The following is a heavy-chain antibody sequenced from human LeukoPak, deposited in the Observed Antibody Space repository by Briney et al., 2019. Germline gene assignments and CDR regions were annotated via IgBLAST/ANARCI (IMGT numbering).Heavy chain of an antibody. V-gene: IGHV3-23*01. Sequence: GGSLRLSCAASGFTFRNYAMSWVRQAPGRRLEWVSSISGSGGNTYYADSVKGRFSISRDNSKNTPSLQMNSLRAEDTAIYYCAKEDLVVVAATGNGFDIWGQGTMVTVSS. CDR1: GFTFRNYA. J-gene: IGHJ3*02. D-gene: IGHD2-15*01. CDR3: AKEDLVVVAATGNGFDI. CDR2: ISGSGGNT.